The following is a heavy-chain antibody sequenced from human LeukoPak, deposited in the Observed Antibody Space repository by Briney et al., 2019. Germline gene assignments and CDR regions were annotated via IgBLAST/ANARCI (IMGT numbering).Heavy chain of an antibody. CDR2: ITGSGTGT. J-gene: IGHJ4*02. CDR3: ARMGEGTPDY. V-gene: IGHV3-23*01. Sequence: GGSLRLSCAASGFTFSSDAMSWVRQAPGKGLEWVSAITGSGTGTYYADSVKGRFTISRDDSKNTLYLQMNSLRAEDTAVYYCARMGEGTPDYWGQGTLVTVSS. CDR1: GFTFSSDA. D-gene: IGHD2-15*01.